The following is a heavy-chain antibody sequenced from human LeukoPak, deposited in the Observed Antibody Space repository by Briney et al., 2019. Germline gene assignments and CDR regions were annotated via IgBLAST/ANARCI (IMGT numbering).Heavy chain of an antibody. CDR3: TAYDPSDYYGMDV. CDR2: IRSKAYGRTT. D-gene: IGHD5-12*01. J-gene: IGHJ6*02. Sequence: GRSLRLSCTASGFTFGDYAVTWVRQAPGKGLEWVGFIRSKAYGRTTEFAASVKGRFIISRDDSKSIAYLQMNSLKTEDTAVYYCTAYDPSDYYGMDVWGQGTTVTVS. CDR1: GFTFGDYA. V-gene: IGHV3-49*04.